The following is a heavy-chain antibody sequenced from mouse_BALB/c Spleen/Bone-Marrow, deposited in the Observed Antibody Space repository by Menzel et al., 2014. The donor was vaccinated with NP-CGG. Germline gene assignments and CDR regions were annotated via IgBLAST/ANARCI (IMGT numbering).Heavy chain of an antibody. CDR1: GYSFTGYN. D-gene: IGHD2-14*01. Sequence: LVESGPELEKPGASVKISCKASGYSFTGYNMNWVKQTNGKSLEWIGNIDPYYGGISYNQKFKDKATLTVDKSSSTAYMQLKSLTSEDSAVYYCARSIEYRPLTYWSQGTLVTVSA. V-gene: IGHV1-39*01. CDR2: IDPYYGGI. CDR3: ARSIEYRPLTY. J-gene: IGHJ3*01.